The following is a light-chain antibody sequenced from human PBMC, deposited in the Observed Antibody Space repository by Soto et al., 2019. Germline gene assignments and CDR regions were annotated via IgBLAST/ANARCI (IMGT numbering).Light chain of an antibody. Sequence: DIQMTQSASSLPASVGDTVTISCQASQDISKYLNWFQQKPGKAPKLLIYDVFNVETGVPSRFSGRGSGTDFTLIISNLQPEDFASDYCQQYDQLPITFGGGTKVDI. CDR2: DVF. CDR1: QDISKY. V-gene: IGKV1-33*01. J-gene: IGKJ4*01. CDR3: QQYDQLPIT.